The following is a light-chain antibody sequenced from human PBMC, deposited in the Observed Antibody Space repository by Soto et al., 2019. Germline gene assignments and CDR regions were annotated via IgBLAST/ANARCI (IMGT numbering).Light chain of an antibody. CDR3: QQGHNWPLT. CDR2: GAS. Sequence: EIVMTQSPATLSLSPGERAALSCRASQSINSELAWYQQKPGQPTRLLIYGASTRATGVPARFTGSESGSEFTLTISGLQSEYFAVYYCQQGHNWPLTFGQGTRLEI. V-gene: IGKV3-15*01. J-gene: IGKJ2*01. CDR1: QSINSE.